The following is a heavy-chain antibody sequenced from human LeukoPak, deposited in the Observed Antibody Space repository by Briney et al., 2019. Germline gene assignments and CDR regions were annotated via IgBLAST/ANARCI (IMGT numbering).Heavy chain of an antibody. J-gene: IGHJ5*02. CDR3: ARLIAAAGTRWFDP. Sequence: GGSLRLSCAAPGFTFSDYYMSWIRQAPGKGLEWVSYISSSGSTIYYADSVKGRFTISRDNAKNSLYLQMNSLRAEDTAVYYCARLIAAAGTRWFDPWGQGTLVTVSS. CDR1: GFTFSDYY. CDR2: ISSSGSTI. V-gene: IGHV3-11*01. D-gene: IGHD6-13*01.